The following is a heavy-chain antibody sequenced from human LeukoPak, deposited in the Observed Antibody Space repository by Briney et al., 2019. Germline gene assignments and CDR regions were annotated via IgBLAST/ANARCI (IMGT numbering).Heavy chain of an antibody. CDR1: GYYFTSYW. CDR2: IYPGDSDT. J-gene: IGHJ4*02. V-gene: IGHV5-51*01. D-gene: IGHD4-11*01. Sequence: GESLKISCKGSGYYFTSYWIGWVRQMPGKGLEWMGIIYPGDSDTRYSPSFQGQVTISADKSISTAYLQWSSLKASDTAMYYCARLDYSNYGPSLLDYWGQGTLVTVSS. CDR3: ARLDYSNYGPSLLDY.